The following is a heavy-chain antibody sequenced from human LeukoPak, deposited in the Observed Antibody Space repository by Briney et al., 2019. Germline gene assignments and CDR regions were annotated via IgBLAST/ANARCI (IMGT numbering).Heavy chain of an antibody. CDR1: GGSFSGYY. V-gene: IGHV4-31*11. J-gene: IGHJ4*02. CDR2: IYYSGST. Sequence: PSETLSLTCAVYGGSFSGYYWSWIRQHPGKGLEWIGYIYYSGSTYYNPSLKSRVTISVDTSKNQFSLKLSSVTAADTAVYYCARAIVRPLEPVVSFDYWGQGTLVTVSS. CDR3: ARAIVRPLEPVVSFDY. D-gene: IGHD1-1*01.